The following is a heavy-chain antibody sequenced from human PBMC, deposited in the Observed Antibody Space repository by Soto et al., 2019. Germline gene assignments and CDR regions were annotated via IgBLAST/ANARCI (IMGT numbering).Heavy chain of an antibody. J-gene: IGHJ3*02. CDR3: ARGSKPTYYYDSSGHDAFDI. CDR1: GYTFPNYG. V-gene: IGHV1-18*01. D-gene: IGHD3-22*01. Sequence: QVQLVQSGAEVKKPGASVKVSCKASGYTFPNYGISWVRQAPGQGLEWMGWVSVYNGNTIYAQKLQGRVTMTTDTSTSTAYMELRSLRSDDTAVYYCARGSKPTYYYDSSGHDAFDIWGQGTMVTVSS. CDR2: VSVYNGNT.